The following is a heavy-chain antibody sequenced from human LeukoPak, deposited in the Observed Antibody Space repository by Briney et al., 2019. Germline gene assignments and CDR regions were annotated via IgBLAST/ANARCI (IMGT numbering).Heavy chain of an antibody. J-gene: IGHJ4*02. CDR2: ISSSGSTI. CDR1: GFTFSSYE. CDR3: ARVELYYDSSGPSDY. D-gene: IGHD3-22*01. Sequence: PGGSLRLSCAAPGFTFSSYEMNWVRQAPGKGLEWVSYISSSGSTIYYADSVKGRFTISRDNAKNSLYLQMNSLRAEDTAVYYRARVELYYDSSGPSDYWGQGTLVTVSS. V-gene: IGHV3-48*03.